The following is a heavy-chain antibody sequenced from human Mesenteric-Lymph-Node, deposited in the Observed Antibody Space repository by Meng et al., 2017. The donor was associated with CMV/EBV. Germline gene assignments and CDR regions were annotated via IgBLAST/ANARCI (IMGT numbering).Heavy chain of an antibody. Sequence: GGSLRLSCAASGFTVSSNYMSWVRQAPGKGLECMTVISYDESNEYYADSVKGRFTISKDNSKNTLYLQMNSLRAEDTAVYYCAKDDSSSSEYYFDYWGQGTLVTVSS. J-gene: IGHJ4*02. D-gene: IGHD6-6*01. V-gene: IGHV3-30*18. CDR2: ISYDESNE. CDR3: AKDDSSSSEYYFDY. CDR1: GFTVSSNY.